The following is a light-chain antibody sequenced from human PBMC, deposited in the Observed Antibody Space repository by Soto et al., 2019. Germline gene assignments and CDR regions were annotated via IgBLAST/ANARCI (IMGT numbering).Light chain of an antibody. CDR3: QQYGSSQWT. Sequence: EIVLTQSPGTLSLSPGERATLSCRASQGVSSGYLAWYQQNPGQAPRLLISGASSRATGIPDRFSGSGSGTDFTLTISRLEPEDFAVYYCQQYGSSQWTFGQGTKVDIK. CDR1: QGVSSGY. V-gene: IGKV3-20*01. J-gene: IGKJ1*01. CDR2: GAS.